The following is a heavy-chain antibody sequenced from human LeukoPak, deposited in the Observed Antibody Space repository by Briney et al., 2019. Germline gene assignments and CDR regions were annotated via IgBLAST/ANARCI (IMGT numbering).Heavy chain of an antibody. Sequence: PSETLSLTCTVSGGSISSGGYYWSWIRQHPGKGLEWIGYIYYSGSTYYNPSLKSRVTISVDTSKYQFSLKLSSVTAADTAVYYCARGPQGYCSSTSCYNRNWFDPWGQGTLVTVSS. CDR3: ARGPQGYCSSTSCYNRNWFDP. CDR1: GGSISSGGYY. V-gene: IGHV4-31*03. D-gene: IGHD2-2*02. CDR2: IYYSGST. J-gene: IGHJ5*02.